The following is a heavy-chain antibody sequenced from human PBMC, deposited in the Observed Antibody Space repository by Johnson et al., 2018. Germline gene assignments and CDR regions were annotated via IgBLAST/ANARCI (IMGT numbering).Heavy chain of an antibody. V-gene: IGHV3-74*01. CDR3: ARGCSGGSCYLSYYYYYMDV. CDR2: INSDGSST. CDR1: GFTFSSYW. Sequence: VQLQESGGGLVQPGGSLRLSCAASGFTFSSYWMHWVRQAPGKGLVWVSRINSDGSSTSYADSVKGRFTISRENAKNTLYLQMNSLRAEDTAVYYCARGCSGGSCYLSYYYYYMDVWGKGTTVTVSS. J-gene: IGHJ6*03. D-gene: IGHD2-15*01.